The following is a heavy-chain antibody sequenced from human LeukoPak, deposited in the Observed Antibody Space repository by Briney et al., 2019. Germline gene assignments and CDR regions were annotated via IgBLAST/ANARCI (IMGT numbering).Heavy chain of an antibody. J-gene: IGHJ4*02. V-gene: IGHV4-30-4*07. CDR1: GGSISSGGYS. Sequence: SETLSLTCAVSGGSISSGGYSWSWIRQPPGKGLEWIGYIYYSENTHYNPSLKSRITISADTSKNQFSLNLSSVTAADTAVYYCARGSGSVDYWGQGTLVTVSS. CDR2: IYYSENT. CDR3: ARGSGSVDY. D-gene: IGHD3-3*01.